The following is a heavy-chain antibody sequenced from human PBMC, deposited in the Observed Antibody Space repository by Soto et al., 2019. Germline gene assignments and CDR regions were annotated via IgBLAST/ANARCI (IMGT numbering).Heavy chain of an antibody. CDR3: ARAGRTHPRYCYYCGMDV. CDR2: IWYDGSNK. V-gene: IGHV3-33*01. CDR1: GFTFSSYG. Sequence: QVQLVESGGGVVQPGRSLRLSCAASGFTFSSYGMHWVRQAPGKGLEWVAVIWYDGSNKYYADSVKGRFTISRDNSKNTLYLQMNSLRAQETAVEYCARAGRTHPRYCYYCGMDVWGQGNTSPSP. J-gene: IGHJ6*02.